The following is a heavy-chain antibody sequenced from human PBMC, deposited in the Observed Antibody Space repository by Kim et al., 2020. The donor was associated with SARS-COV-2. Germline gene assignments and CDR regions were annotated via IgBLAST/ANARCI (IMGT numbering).Heavy chain of an antibody. CDR3: ARQLDSGWFRAFDI. Sequence: SETLSLTCTVSGGSISSYYWSWIRQPPGKGLEWIGYIYYSGSTNYNPSLKSRVTISVDTSKNQFSLKLSSVTAADTAVYYCARQLDSGWFRAFDIWGQGTMVTVSS. CDR2: IYYSGST. J-gene: IGHJ3*02. CDR1: GGSISSYY. D-gene: IGHD6-19*01. V-gene: IGHV4-59*08.